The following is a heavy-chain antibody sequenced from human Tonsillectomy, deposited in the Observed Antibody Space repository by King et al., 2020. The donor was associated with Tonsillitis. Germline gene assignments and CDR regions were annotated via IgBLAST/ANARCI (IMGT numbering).Heavy chain of an antibody. V-gene: IGHV1-69*01. Sequence: QLVQSGAEVKKPGSSVKVSCKASGGTFSSYTISWVRQAPGQGLEGMGGIIPIFDSANYAQKFKGRVTITADESTSTAYMELSSLRSEDTAVYYCARDGPTAAGTMVYWGQGTLLTVSS. CDR3: ARDGPTAAGTMVY. J-gene: IGHJ4*02. CDR2: IIPIFDSA. D-gene: IGHD6-13*01. CDR1: GGTFSSYT.